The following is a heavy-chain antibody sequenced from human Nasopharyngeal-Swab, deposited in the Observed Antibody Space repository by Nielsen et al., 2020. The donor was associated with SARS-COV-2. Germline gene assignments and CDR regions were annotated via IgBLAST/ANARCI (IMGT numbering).Heavy chain of an antibody. V-gene: IGHV1-69*04. J-gene: IGHJ4*02. D-gene: IGHD3-3*01. CDR2: IIPILGIA. CDR3: ARASYDFWNHDGDY. Sequence: SVKVSCKASGGTFSSYAISWVRQAPGQGLEWVGRIIPILGIANYAQKFQGRVTITADKSTSTAYMELSSLRSEDTAVYYCARASYDFWNHDGDYWGQGTLVTVSS. CDR1: GGTFSSYA.